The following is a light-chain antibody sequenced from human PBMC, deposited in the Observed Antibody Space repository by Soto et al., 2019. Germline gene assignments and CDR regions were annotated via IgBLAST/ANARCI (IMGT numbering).Light chain of an antibody. J-gene: IGKJ4*01. Sequence: DIQMTRSPSTLSASVGDRVTITCRASQSISSWLAWYQQKPGKAPKLLIYDASSLESGVPSRFSGSGSGTEFTLTISSLQPDDFATYYCQQYNSYLLPFGGGTKVEIK. CDR2: DAS. CDR1: QSISSW. V-gene: IGKV1-5*01. CDR3: QQYNSYLLP.